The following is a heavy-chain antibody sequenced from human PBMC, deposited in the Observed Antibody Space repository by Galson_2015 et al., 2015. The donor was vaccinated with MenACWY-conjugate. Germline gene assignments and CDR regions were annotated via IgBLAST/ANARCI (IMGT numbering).Heavy chain of an antibody. Sequence: SLRLSCAASGFTFSHYGMHWVRQAPGKGLEWVTAISYDGNNKYYADSVKGRFTISRDNSKNTVSLQMNGLTTEDTAVYFCARVLRSVWTRQFDYWGQGTLVAVSS. CDR2: ISYDGNNK. D-gene: IGHD5/OR15-5a*01. J-gene: IGHJ4*02. V-gene: IGHV3-30*03. CDR1: GFTFSHYG. CDR3: ARVLRSVWTRQFDY.